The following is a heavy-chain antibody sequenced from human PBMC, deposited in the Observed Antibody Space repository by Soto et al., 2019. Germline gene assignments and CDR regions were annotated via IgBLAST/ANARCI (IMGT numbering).Heavy chain of an antibody. Sequence: SETLSRTCTVSGGSTSSYNYWSLIRQPPVKVLEWIGHIYYSGNTDYNPSLKSRLAISIDTSKNQFSLKLSSVTAADTAVYFCAREGGESSDGLYYFDSWGQGSLVTVSS. CDR2: IYYSGNT. V-gene: IGHV4-30-4*01. J-gene: IGHJ4*02. CDR3: AREGGESSDGLYYFDS. D-gene: IGHD3-16*01. CDR1: GGSTSSYNY.